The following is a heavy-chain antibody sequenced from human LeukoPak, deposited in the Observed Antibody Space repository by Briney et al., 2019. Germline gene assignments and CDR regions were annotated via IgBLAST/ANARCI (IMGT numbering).Heavy chain of an antibody. J-gene: IGHJ4*02. CDR2: INPNSGGT. D-gene: IGHD2-15*01. CDR3: ASYCSGGSCPFDY. V-gene: IGHV1-2*02. Sequence: ASVKVSCKASGYTFTGYYMHWVRQAPGQGLEWMGWINPNSGGTNYAQKFQGRVTMARDTSISTAYMELSRLRSDDTAVYYCASYCSGGSCPFDYWGQGTLVTVSS. CDR1: GYTFTGYY.